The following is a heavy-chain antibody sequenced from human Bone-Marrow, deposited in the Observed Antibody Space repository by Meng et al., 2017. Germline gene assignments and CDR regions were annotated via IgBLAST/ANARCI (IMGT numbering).Heavy chain of an antibody. J-gene: IGHJ4*02. CDR3: ARDSGYSGYDSGSYFDY. V-gene: IGHV4-31*03. Sequence: SETLSLTCTVSGGSISSGGYYWSWIRQHPGKGLEWIGYIYYSGSTYYNPSLKSRVTISVDTSKNQFSLKLSSVTAADTAVYYCARDSGYSGYDSGSYFDYWGQGTLVTVSS. CDR1: GGSISSGGYY. CDR2: IYYSGST. D-gene: IGHD5-12*01.